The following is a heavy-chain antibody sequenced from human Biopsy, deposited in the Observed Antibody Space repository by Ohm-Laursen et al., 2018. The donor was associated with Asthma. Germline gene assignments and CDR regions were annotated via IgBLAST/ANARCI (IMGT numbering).Heavy chain of an antibody. J-gene: IGHJ6*02. D-gene: IGHD3-3*01. CDR3: AKDTEGRYDFWSGLSYNYYGMDV. CDR2: ISYDGSNK. Sequence: SLRLSCAASGFTFSSYGMYWVRQAPGKGLEWVAVISYDGSNKYYADSVKGRFTISRDNSKNTLYLQLNSLRAEDTAVYYCAKDTEGRYDFWSGLSYNYYGMDVWGQGTTVTVSS. V-gene: IGHV3-30*18. CDR1: GFTFSSYG.